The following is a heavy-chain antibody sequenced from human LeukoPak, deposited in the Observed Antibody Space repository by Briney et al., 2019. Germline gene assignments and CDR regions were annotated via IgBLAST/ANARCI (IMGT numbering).Heavy chain of an antibody. V-gene: IGHV4-39*07. J-gene: IGHJ6*02. Sequence: PSETLSLTCTVSGGSISSGGYSWSWIRQPPGKGLEWIGEINHSGSTNYNPSLKSRVTISVDTSKNQFSLKLSSVTAADTAVYYCAGQLRSYYYYGMDVWGQGTTVTVSS. CDR1: GGSISSGGYS. CDR2: INHSGST. CDR3: AGQLRSYYYYGMDV. D-gene: IGHD5-12*01.